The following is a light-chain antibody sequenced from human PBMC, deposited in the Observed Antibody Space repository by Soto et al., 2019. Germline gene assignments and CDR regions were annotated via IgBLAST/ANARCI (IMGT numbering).Light chain of an antibody. Sequence: DIQMTQSPSTLSASVGDRVTITCRASQMIYTWLAWYQQKPGKAPKLLIYEASSLDVGVPSRFSGSGSGTEFTLTISSLQLEDFATYYCQQYSTFGTFGQGTKV. CDR3: QQYSTFGT. CDR1: QMIYTW. J-gene: IGKJ1*01. V-gene: IGKV1-5*03. CDR2: EAS.